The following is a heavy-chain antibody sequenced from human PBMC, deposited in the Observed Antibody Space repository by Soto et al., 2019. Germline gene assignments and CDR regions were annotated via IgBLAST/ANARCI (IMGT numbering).Heavy chain of an antibody. Sequence: PGGSLRLSCAASGFTFSDYYMSWIRQAPGKGLEWVSYISSSGSTIYYADSVKGRFTISRDNAKNSLYLQMNSLRAEDTAVYYCARDVLLWFGELLYPSYFDYWGQRTLVTVSS. CDR3: ARDVLLWFGELLYPSYFDY. D-gene: IGHD3-10*01. V-gene: IGHV3-11*01. CDR1: GFTFSDYY. CDR2: ISSSGSTI. J-gene: IGHJ4*02.